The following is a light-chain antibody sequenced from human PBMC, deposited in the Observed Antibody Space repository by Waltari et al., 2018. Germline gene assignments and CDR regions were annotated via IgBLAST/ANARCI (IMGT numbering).Light chain of an antibody. CDR2: ETS. Sequence: TLSLSPGERATLSCRASQSVRKYLAWYQQKPGQAPRLLIYETSIRATGIPDRFSGSGFGTDFSLTISSLDPEDFAVYFCQKYDRLPATFGQGTRVEIK. CDR1: QSVRKY. J-gene: IGKJ1*01. CDR3: QKYDRLPAT. V-gene: IGKV3-20*01.